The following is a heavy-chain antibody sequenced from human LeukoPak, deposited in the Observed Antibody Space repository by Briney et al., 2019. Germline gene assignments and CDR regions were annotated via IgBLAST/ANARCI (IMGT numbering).Heavy chain of an antibody. CDR1: GYSITSGYY. CDR3: ARHPGCSSAWGGDWFDP. CDR2: IFHSVTT. D-gene: IGHD6-19*01. Sequence: PSETLSLTCGVSGYSITSGYYWGWIRRPPGKGREWIGSIFHSVTTNYNPSLESRVTISVDTSKNQVSLKVDSVTASDTAVYYCARHPGCSSAWGGDWFDPWGQGTLVIVSS. V-gene: IGHV4-38-2*01. J-gene: IGHJ5*02.